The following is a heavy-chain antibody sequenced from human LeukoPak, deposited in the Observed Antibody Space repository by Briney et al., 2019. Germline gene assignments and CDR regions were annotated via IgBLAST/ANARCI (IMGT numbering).Heavy chain of an antibody. V-gene: IGHV1-18*01. D-gene: IGHD3-22*01. CDR3: ARDQYYDSKGWFDP. CDR2: IHTYNGHT. Sequence: ASVKVSCKSSGYTFNSYGITWVRQAPGQGLEWLGWIHTYNGHTNYAQKLQGRVTMTTDTSTSTAYMELRSLRSDDTAVYYCARDQYYDSKGWFDPWGQGTLVTVSS. CDR1: GYTFNSYG. J-gene: IGHJ5*02.